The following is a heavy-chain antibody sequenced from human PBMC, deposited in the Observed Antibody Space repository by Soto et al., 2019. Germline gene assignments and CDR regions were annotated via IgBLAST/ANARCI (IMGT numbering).Heavy chain of an antibody. CDR2: ITSDGKSK. V-gene: IGHV3-74*01. J-gene: IGHJ5*02. D-gene: IGHD2-21*02. CDR1: GFNFSNHW. Sequence: GRSRRPSCAASGFNFSNHWMHWVRQRPGEGLVWVARITSDGKSKAYAESVKGRFAISRDNAKNTLYLQMNGLTAEDTAVYYCARESGDGPLNWFDPWGLGTLVTVSS. CDR3: ARESGDGPLNWFDP.